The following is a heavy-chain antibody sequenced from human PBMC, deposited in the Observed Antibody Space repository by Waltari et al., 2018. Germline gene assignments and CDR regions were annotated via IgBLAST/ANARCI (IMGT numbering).Heavy chain of an antibody. Sequence: QVQLVQSGAEVTKPGASVKVSCKPSGYTFTDYHIHWVRQAPGQGLEWMGGINPKSGGTNYAQTFQGWVTMTRDTSTSTVYMELSSLKSDDTAVYYCARRSCTGECYAPYVYWGQGSLVTVSS. D-gene: IGHD2-8*02. CDR3: ARRSCTGECYAPYVY. CDR2: INPKSGGT. V-gene: IGHV1-2*04. J-gene: IGHJ4*02. CDR1: GYTFTDYH.